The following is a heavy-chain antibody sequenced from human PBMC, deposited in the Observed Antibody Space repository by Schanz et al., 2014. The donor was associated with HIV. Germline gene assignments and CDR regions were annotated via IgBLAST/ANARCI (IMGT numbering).Heavy chain of an antibody. CDR1: GFTFTDNY. Sequence: PGGSLRLSCAASGFTFTDNYMSWIRQAPGKGLEWLSYISVNGATREYADSVKGRFTISRDNSKNTLYLQMTTLRIDDTAVYYCAKPEYDSSGNSQSHFDYWGQGTLVTVSS. D-gene: IGHD3-22*01. J-gene: IGHJ4*02. V-gene: IGHV3-11*01. CDR2: ISVNGATR. CDR3: AKPEYDSSGNSQSHFDY.